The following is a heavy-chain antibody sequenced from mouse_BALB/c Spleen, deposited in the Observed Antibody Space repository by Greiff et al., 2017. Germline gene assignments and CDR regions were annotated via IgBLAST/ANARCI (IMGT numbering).Heavy chain of an antibody. Sequence: DVQLVEPGGGLVKPGGSLKLSCAASGFTFSDYYMYWVRQTPEKRLEWVATISDGGSYTYYPDSVKGRFTISRDNAKNNLYLQMSSLKSEDTAMYYCARDGGHYDGSGLDYWGQGTTLTVSS. D-gene: IGHD2-3*01. CDR3: ARDGGHYDGSGLDY. J-gene: IGHJ2*01. V-gene: IGHV5-4*02. CDR2: ISDGGSYT. CDR1: GFTFSDYY.